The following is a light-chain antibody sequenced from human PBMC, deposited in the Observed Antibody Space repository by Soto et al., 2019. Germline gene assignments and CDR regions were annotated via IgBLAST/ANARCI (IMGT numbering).Light chain of an antibody. V-gene: IGKV3D-15*01. CDR3: QQFSDWPPVT. J-gene: IGKJ4*01. CDR1: QSVNKK. CDR2: GAS. Sequence: IVMTQSPATLSVSPGDSATLSCSASQSVNKKIAWYQQRPGQAPRLLVYGASTRATGIPARFSGSGSGTDFTLTISGLQSGDIAVSYCQQFSDWPPVTFGGGTRLDIK.